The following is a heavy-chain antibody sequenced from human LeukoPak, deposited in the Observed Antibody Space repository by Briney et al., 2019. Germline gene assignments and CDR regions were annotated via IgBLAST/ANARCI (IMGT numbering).Heavy chain of an antibody. J-gene: IGHJ4*02. V-gene: IGHV4-31*03. CDR3: ARARAAGGQQPFDF. CDR1: GGSISSGGYY. Sequence: SETLSLTCTVSGGSISSGGYYWKWVRQHPGKGLEWIGYIYYSGSTYYNPSLRSRVTISVDTSKNQFSLKLSSVTAADTAVYYCARARAAGGQQPFDFWGQGTLVTVSS. CDR2: IYYSGST. D-gene: IGHD6-13*01.